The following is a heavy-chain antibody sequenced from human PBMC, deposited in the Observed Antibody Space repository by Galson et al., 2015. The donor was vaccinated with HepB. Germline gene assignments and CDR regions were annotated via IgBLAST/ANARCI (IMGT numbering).Heavy chain of an antibody. CDR1: GYTLRHVY. J-gene: IGHJ6*04. D-gene: IGHD2-21*01. CDR3: VTKKLLFYETSGKPYYMYF. CDR2: FDQADSEM. Sequence: SVKVSCKVSGYTLRHVYLYWVRQAPGKGLECMGGFDQADSEMKYVPTFQVRVTMTEDRSSDTAYMELRGLRSDDSAVYYCVTKKLLFYETSGKPYYMYFWGKETTVIVSS. V-gene: IGHV1-24*01.